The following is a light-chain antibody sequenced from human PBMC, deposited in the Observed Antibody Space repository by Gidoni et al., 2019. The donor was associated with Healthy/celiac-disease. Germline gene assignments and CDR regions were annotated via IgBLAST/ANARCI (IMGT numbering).Light chain of an antibody. CDR2: CAS. J-gene: IGKJ4*01. CDR1: QSFKSN. Sequence: EIVMTQSPATLSVSPGERATLSCRASQSFKSNFAWYQQKPSQAPSLLIYCASTRATGIPARFSGSVSVTEFTLTISSLQSEDFAVYYCQQYNNWPSTFGGGTKVEIK. V-gene: IGKV3-15*01. CDR3: QQYNNWPST.